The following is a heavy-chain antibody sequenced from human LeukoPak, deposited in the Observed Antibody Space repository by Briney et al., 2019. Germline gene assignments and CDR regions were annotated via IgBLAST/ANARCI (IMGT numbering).Heavy chain of an antibody. CDR2: LSGSGRAI. CDR3: ARGRSTWFGP. V-gene: IGHV3-48*03. D-gene: IGHD6-6*01. Sequence: GGSLRLSCAASGFTFSSYEMNWVRQAPGRGLEWVSHLSGSGRAIYYADSVKGRFTISRDNAKPSLYLQMTPLRADDTAVYYCARGRSTWFGPWGQGTLVTVSS. J-gene: IGHJ5*02. CDR1: GFTFSSYE.